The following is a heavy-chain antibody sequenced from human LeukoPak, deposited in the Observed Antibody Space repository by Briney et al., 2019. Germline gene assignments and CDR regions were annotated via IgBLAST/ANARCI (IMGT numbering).Heavy chain of an antibody. V-gene: IGHV1-18*01. CDR3: ARGTYYYGSGSYGY. CDR2: ISAYNGNT. D-gene: IGHD3-10*01. CDR1: GYTFTSYG. J-gene: IGHJ4*02. Sequence: ASVKVSCKASGYTFTSYGISWVRQAPGQGLEWMGWISAYNGNTNYAQKLQGRVTMTTDTSTSTAYMELRSLRSDDTAVYYCARGTYYYGSGSYGYWGQGTLVTVSS.